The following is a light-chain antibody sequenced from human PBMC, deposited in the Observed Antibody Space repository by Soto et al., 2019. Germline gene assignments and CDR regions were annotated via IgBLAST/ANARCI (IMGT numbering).Light chain of an antibody. CDR2: GAS. CDR1: QSVSSS. CDR3: QQRSNWPPIT. J-gene: IGKJ5*01. Sequence: EIVRTQSPATLSVFPGERATLPCRSSQSVSSSLAWYQQKPGQAPRLLIYGASTRATGIPARFSGSGSGTDFTLTISSLQSEDFAVYCCQQRSNWPPITFGQGTRLEIK. V-gene: IGKV3-15*01.